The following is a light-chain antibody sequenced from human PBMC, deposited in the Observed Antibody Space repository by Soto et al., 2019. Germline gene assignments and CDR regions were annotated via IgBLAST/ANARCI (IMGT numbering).Light chain of an antibody. CDR3: SSYGASSTL. Sequence: QSALTQPASVSGSPGQSITISCTGSSSDIGGYNYVSWYQQHPGKAHKLLIYDVTYRPPGISDRFSGSKSGNTASLTISGLQPDDEADYYCSSYGASSTLFGGGTKLTVL. CDR2: DVT. V-gene: IGLV2-14*03. J-gene: IGLJ2*01. CDR1: SSDIGGYNY.